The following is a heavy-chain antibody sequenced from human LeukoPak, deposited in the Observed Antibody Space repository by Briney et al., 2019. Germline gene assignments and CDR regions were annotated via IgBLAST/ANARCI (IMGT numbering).Heavy chain of an antibody. CDR3: ARQDLRNFVY. CDR1: GYTFTGYY. Sequence: GASVKVSCKASGYTFTGYYMHWVRQAPGQGLEWMGWINPNSGGTNYAQKFQGRVTMTRDTSITTVYMEVSSLTSDDTAVYYCARQDLRNFVYWGQGTLVTVSS. V-gene: IGHV1-2*02. D-gene: IGHD4-17*01. CDR2: INPNSGGT. J-gene: IGHJ4*02.